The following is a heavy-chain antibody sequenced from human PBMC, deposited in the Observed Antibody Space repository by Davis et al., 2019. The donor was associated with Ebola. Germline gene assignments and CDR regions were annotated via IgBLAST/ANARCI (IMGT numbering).Heavy chain of an antibody. V-gene: IGHV2-70*12. Sequence: SGPTLVKPTQTLTLTCTFSGFSLHTSGMCVSWIRQPPGKALEWLARIDWDDDKYYSTSLKTRLTISKDTSKNQVVLTMANMDPVDTATYYCARSPNYNGLNYFDYWGQGTMVTVSS. D-gene: IGHD3-10*01. J-gene: IGHJ4*02. CDR1: GFSLHTSGMC. CDR3: ARSPNYNGLNYFDY. CDR2: IDWDDDK.